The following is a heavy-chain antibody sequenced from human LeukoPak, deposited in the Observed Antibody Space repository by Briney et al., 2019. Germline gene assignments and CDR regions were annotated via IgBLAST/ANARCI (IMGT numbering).Heavy chain of an antibody. J-gene: IGHJ4*02. V-gene: IGHV3-33*06. D-gene: IGHD3-3*01. CDR3: AKDATIDFWSGYYEGAYYFDY. Sequence: GRSLRLSCAASGFTFSNYGMHWVRQAPGKGLEWVAVIWYDGSNKYYGDSVKGRFTISRDNSKNTLYLQMNSLRAEDTAVYYCAKDATIDFWSGYYEGAYYFDYWGQGTLVTVSS. CDR2: IWYDGSNK. CDR1: GFTFSNYG.